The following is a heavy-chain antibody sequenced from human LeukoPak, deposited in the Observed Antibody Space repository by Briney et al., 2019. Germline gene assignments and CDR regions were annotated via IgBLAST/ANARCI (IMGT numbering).Heavy chain of an antibody. CDR1: GYTLTELS. CDR3: ATAVEDYGSGSPGVMDV. D-gene: IGHD3-10*01. CDR2: FDPEDGET. J-gene: IGHJ6*02. V-gene: IGHV1-24*01. Sequence: ASVKVSCKVSGYTLTELSMHWVRQAPGKGLEWMGGFDPEDGETIYAQKFQGRVTMTEDTSTDTAYMELSSLRSEDTAVYYCATAVEDYGSGSPGVMDVWGQGTTVTVSS.